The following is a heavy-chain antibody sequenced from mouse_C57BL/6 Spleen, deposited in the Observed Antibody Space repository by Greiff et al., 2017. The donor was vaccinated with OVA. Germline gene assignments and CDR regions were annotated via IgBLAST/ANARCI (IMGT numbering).Heavy chain of an antibody. V-gene: IGHV3-6*01. CDR1: GYSITSGYY. D-gene: IGHD4-1*02. CDR3: ARDQLVNFDY. J-gene: IGHJ2*01. CDR2: ISYDGSN. Sequence: DVQLQESGPGLVKPSQSLSLTCSVTGYSITSGYYWNWIRQFPGNKLEWMGYISYDGSNNYNPSLKNRISITRDTSKNQFFLKLNSVTTEDTATYYCARDQLVNFDYWGQGTTLTVSS.